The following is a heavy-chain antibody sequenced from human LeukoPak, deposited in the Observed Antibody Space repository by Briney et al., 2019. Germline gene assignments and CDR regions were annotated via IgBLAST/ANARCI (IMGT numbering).Heavy chain of an antibody. J-gene: IGHJ4*02. CDR3: ARDFRYGATNGLLGY. Sequence: SETLSLTCTVSGDSISSSSYYWGWIRQPPGKGLEWIRSIYYSGSTYYNPSLKSRVTISVDTSKNQFSLKLSSVTAADTAVYYCARDFRYGATNGLLGYWGQGTLVTVSS. V-gene: IGHV4-39*07. CDR2: IYYSGST. CDR1: GDSISSSSYY. D-gene: IGHD1-26*01.